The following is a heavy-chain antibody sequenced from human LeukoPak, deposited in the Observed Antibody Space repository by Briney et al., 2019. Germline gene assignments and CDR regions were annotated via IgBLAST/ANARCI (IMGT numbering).Heavy chain of an antibody. CDR3: VRETGRFPYYFDY. V-gene: IGHV3-74*01. CDR2: INSDGSST. D-gene: IGHD3-9*01. Sequence: AGGSLSLSCAASGFTFSSYWMHWVRKAPGQGMVWVSRINSDGSSTSYADSVQGRFTISRDNAKNTLYLQMNSLRAEDTAVYYCVRETGRFPYYFDYWGQGTLVTVSS. J-gene: IGHJ4*02. CDR1: GFTFSSYW.